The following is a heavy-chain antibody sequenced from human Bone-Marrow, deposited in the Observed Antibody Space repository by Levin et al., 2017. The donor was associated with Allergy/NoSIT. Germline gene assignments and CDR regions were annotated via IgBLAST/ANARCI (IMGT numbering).Heavy chain of an antibody. CDR1: GDSLSDEY. CDR3: APRSDSGYHALDI. D-gene: IGHD6-25*01. V-gene: IGHV4-4*09. CDR2: MFSSGT. Sequence: SQTLSLTCTVSGDSLSDEYWSWIRHSPGGELEWIGNMFSSGTNYIYNQSPKSRITMSMDTSMNQFSLTVASVTAADAAVYYCAPRSDSGYHALDIWGQGTRVTVSA. J-gene: IGHJ3*02.